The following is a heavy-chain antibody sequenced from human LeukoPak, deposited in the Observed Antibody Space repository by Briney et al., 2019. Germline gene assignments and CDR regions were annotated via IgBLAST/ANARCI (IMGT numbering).Heavy chain of an antibody. CDR2: INGHGNTT. CDR1: GFTLSNYW. Sequence: PGGSLRLSCAAPGFTLSNYWMHWVRQVPGKGLVWVSSINGHGNTTKYADSVRGRFTISRDNAKNTLFLQMYSLRADDTAVYFCSRGREYISNWNPFDFWGHGTLVTVSS. J-gene: IGHJ4*01. D-gene: IGHD6-13*01. CDR3: SRGREYISNWNPFDF. V-gene: IGHV3-74*01.